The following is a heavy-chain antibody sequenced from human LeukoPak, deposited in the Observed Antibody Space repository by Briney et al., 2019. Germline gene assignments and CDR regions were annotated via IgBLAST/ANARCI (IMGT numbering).Heavy chain of an antibody. D-gene: IGHD3-16*01. V-gene: IGHV3-11*01. J-gene: IGHJ4*02. CDR3: ARDLFGMAYYFDY. Sequence: GGSPRLSCAASGFTFSDYYMSWIRQAPGKGLEWVSYISSSGSSTIYYADSVKGRFTISSDNAKNSLYLQRNSLRAEDTAVYYCARDLFGMAYYFDYWGQGTLVTVSS. CDR2: ISSSGSSTI. CDR1: GFTFSDYY.